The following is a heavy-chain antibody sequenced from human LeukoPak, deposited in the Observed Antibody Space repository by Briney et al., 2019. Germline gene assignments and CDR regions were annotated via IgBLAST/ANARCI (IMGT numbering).Heavy chain of an antibody. D-gene: IGHD2-15*01. CDR1: GFTFSTYA. CDR2: ISYDGSNK. J-gene: IGHJ3*02. CDR3: ASGISLRSLRDAFDI. V-gene: IGHV3-30*01. Sequence: GGSLRLSCAASGFTFSTYALHWVRQAPGKGLEWVAVISYDGSNKYYAGSVKGRFTISRDNSKSTLYLQMNSLRAEDTAVYYCASGISLRSLRDAFDIWGQGTMVTVSS.